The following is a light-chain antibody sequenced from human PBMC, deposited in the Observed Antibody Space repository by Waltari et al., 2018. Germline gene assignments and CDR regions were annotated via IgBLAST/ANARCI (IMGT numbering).Light chain of an antibody. CDR1: QRVISDE. J-gene: IGKJ4*01. Sequence: ENVLTQSPGTLSLSPGERANISCRARQRVISDELAWYQQTPGQAPRLLIFGASTRATGVPERFSGGGSGTHFTLTISRLEPEDFALYYCQQYGSSTGLTFGGGTKVEIK. V-gene: IGKV3-20*01. CDR3: QQYGSSTGLT. CDR2: GAS.